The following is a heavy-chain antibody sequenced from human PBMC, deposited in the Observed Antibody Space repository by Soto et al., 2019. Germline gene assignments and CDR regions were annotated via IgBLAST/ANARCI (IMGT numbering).Heavy chain of an antibody. D-gene: IGHD3-10*01. J-gene: IGHJ6*02. CDR1: GFTFSSYG. CDR2: IWYDGSNK. V-gene: IGHV3-33*01. Sequence: QVQLVESGGGVVQPGRSLRLSCAASGFTFSSYGMHWVRQAPGKGLEWVAVIWYDGSNKYYADSVKGRFTISRDNSKNTLYLQMNSLRAEDTAVYYCARDPGNYYGSGIYYKGGGYYGMDVWGQGTTVTVSS. CDR3: ARDPGNYYGSGIYYKGGGYYGMDV.